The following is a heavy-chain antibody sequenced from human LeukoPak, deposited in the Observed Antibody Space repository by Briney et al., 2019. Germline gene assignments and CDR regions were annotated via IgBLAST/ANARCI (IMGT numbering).Heavy chain of an antibody. J-gene: IGHJ4*02. CDR3: ARDRGSGWPFDY. V-gene: IGHV1-69*13. CDR1: GGTFSSYA. Sequence: GASVKVSCRASGGTFSSYAISWVRQAPGQGLEWMGGIIPIFGTANYAQEFQGRVTITADESTSTAYMELSSLRSEDTAVYYCARDRGSGWPFDYWGQGTLVTVSS. CDR2: IIPIFGTA. D-gene: IGHD6-19*01.